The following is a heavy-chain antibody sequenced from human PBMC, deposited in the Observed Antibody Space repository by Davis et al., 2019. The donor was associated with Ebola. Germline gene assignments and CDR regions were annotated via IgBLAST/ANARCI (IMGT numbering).Heavy chain of an antibody. CDR3: AREGHYYGSGSDLGMDV. Sequence: ASVKVSCKTSGYTFTGYFMHWVRQAPGQGLEWMAWINPKSGGVKFAQKFQDRVTLTRDTSISTAYMELSSLRTDDTAVYYCAREGHYYGSGSDLGMDVWGQGTTVTVAS. J-gene: IGHJ6*02. D-gene: IGHD3-10*01. V-gene: IGHV1-2*02. CDR2: INPKSGGV. CDR1: GYTFTGYF.